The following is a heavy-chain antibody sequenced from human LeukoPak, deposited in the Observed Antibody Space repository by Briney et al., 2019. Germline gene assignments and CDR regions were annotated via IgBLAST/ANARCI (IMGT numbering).Heavy chain of an antibody. V-gene: IGHV3-7*03. Sequence: PGGSLRLSCAASGFTFSSYWMSWVRQAPGKGLEWVANIKQDGSEKYYVDSVKGRFTISRDNAKNSLYLQMNSLRTEDTALYYCAKDHSMATIYYFDYWGQGTLVTVSS. D-gene: IGHD5-12*01. J-gene: IGHJ4*02. CDR3: AKDHSMATIYYFDY. CDR1: GFTFSSYW. CDR2: IKQDGSEK.